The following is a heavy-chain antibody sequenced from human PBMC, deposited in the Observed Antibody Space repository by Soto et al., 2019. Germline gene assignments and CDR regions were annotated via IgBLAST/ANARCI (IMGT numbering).Heavy chain of an antibody. CDR2: ISGSGGST. V-gene: IGHV3-23*01. CDR1: GFTFSSYA. CDR3: ARRSSGWYFEY. D-gene: IGHD6-19*01. Sequence: EVQLLESGGGLVQPGGSLRLSCAASGFTFSSYAMSWVRQAPGKGLEWVSVISGSGGSTYYADSVKGRFTISRDNSKSTLDLQMNSLRAEDTAVYYCARRSSGWYFEYWGQGTLVTVSS. J-gene: IGHJ4*02.